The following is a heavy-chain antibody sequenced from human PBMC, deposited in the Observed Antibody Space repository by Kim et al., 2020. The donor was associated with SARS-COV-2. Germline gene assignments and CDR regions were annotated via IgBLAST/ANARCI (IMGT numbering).Heavy chain of an antibody. CDR1: GFTFSSYA. V-gene: IGHV3-23*01. CDR3: AKDGVYYYGSGSYFEFYGVHYYGMDV. CDR2: ISGSGGST. J-gene: IGHJ6*02. D-gene: IGHD3-10*01. Sequence: GGSLRLSCAASGFTFSSYAMSWVRQAPGKGLEWVSAISGSGGSTYYADSVKGRFTISRDNSKNTLYLQMNSLRAEDTAVYYCAKDGVYYYGSGSYFEFYGVHYYGMDVWGQGTTVTVSS.